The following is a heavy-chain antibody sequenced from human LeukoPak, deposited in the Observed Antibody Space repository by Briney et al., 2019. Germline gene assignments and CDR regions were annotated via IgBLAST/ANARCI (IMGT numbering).Heavy chain of an antibody. Sequence: PSQTLSLTCTVSGGSISSGDYYWSWIRQPPGKGLEWIGYIYYSGSTYYNPSLKSRVTISVDTSKNQFSLKLSSVTAADTAVYYCARVWAGTYYFDYWGQGTLITVSS. V-gene: IGHV4-30-4*08. CDR2: IYYSGST. D-gene: IGHD1-7*01. CDR1: GGSISSGDYY. J-gene: IGHJ4*02. CDR3: ARVWAGTYYFDY.